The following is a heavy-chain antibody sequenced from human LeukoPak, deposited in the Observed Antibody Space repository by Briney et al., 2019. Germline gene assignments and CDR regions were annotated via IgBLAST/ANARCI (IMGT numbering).Heavy chain of an antibody. Sequence: GGSLRLSCAASGFTFSSYAMSWVRQAPGKGLEWVSGINWNGGSTGYADSVKGRFTISRDNAKNSLYLQMNSLRAEDTALYYCARGSLWGHFGVVPAAIPYYYYYMDVWGKGTTVTVSS. V-gene: IGHV3-20*04. J-gene: IGHJ6*03. CDR1: GFTFSSYA. CDR2: INWNGGST. D-gene: IGHD2-2*01. CDR3: ARGSLWGHFGVVPAAIPYYYYYMDV.